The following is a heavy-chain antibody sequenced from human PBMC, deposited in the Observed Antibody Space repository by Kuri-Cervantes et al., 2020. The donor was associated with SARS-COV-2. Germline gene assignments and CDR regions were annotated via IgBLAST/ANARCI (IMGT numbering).Heavy chain of an antibody. J-gene: IGHJ4*02. Sequence: SETLSLTCAVYGGSFSGYYWSWIRQPPGKGLEWIGEINHSGSTNYNPSLKSRVTISVDTSKNQFSLKLSSVTAADTAVYYCASLIEWAQSDFWSGYYMGAFDYWGQGTLVTVSS. V-gene: IGHV4-34*01. CDR1: GGSFSGYY. D-gene: IGHD3-3*01. CDR2: INHSGST. CDR3: ASLIEWAQSDFWSGYYMGAFDY.